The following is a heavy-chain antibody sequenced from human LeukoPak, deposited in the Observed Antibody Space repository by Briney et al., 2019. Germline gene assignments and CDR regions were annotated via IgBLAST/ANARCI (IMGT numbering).Heavy chain of an antibody. D-gene: IGHD3-9*01. CDR1: GGSISSYY. CDR2: IYYSGST. Sequence: SETLSLTCTVSGGSISSYYWSWIRQPPGKGLEWIGYIYYSGSTNYNPSLKSRVTISVDTSKNQFSLKLSSVTAADTAVYYCARAAHYDILTGYYYYYGMDVWGQGTTVTVSS. V-gene: IGHV4-59*01. J-gene: IGHJ6*02. CDR3: ARAAHYDILTGYYYYYGMDV.